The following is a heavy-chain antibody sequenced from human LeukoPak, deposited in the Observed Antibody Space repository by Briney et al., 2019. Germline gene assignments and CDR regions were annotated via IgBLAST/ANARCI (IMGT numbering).Heavy chain of an antibody. V-gene: IGHV1-46*01. CDR2: INPSGGST. J-gene: IGHJ6*03. D-gene: IGHD3-9*01. Sequence: ASVKVSCKASGYTFTSYYMHWVRQAPGQGLEWMGIINPSGGSTSYAQKFQGRFTMTRDMSASTVYMELSSLRSEDTAVYYCARGGSSGYPDYYYYYMDVWGKGTTVTVSS. CDR1: GYTFTSYY. CDR3: ARGGSSGYPDYYYYYMDV.